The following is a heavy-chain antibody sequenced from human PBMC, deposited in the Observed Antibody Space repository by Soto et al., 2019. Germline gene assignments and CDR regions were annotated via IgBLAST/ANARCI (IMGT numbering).Heavy chain of an antibody. CDR1: GYTFTSYG. CDR2: ISAYNGNT. Sequence: QVQLVQSGAEVKKPGASVKVSCKASGYTFTSYGISWVRQAPGQGLEWMVWISAYNGNTNYAQKLQGRVTMTTDTYTSTAYMELRSMRSDDTAVYYCARDRSPGSYWDSFDYWGQGTLVTVSS. V-gene: IGHV1-18*01. D-gene: IGHD2-8*02. J-gene: IGHJ4*02. CDR3: ARDRSPGSYWDSFDY.